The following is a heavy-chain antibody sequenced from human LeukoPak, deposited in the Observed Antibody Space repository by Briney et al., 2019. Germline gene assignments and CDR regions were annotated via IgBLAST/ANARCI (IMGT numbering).Heavy chain of an antibody. CDR1: EFTFSSYA. D-gene: IGHD4-17*01. J-gene: IGHJ6*02. V-gene: IGHV3-23*01. Sequence: GGSLRLSCAASEFTFSSYAMSWVRQAPGKGLEWVPAISGSGGSTYYADSVKGRFTISRDNSKNTLYLQMNSLRAEDTAVYYCASMSGDYYYGMDVWGQGTTVTVSS. CDR3: ASMSGDYYYGMDV. CDR2: ISGSGGST.